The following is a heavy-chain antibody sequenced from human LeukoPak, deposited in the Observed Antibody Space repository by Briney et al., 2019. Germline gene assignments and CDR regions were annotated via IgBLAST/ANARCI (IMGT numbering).Heavy chain of an antibody. CDR2: ISAYNGNT. CDR1: GYTFTSYG. CDR3: ARDPSCCSGGSCYSNWFDP. V-gene: IGHV1-18*01. D-gene: IGHD2-15*01. J-gene: IGHJ5*02. Sequence: GASVKVSCKASGYTFTSYGISWVRQAPGQGLEWMGWISAYNGNTNYAQKLQGRVTMTTDTSTSTGYMELRSLRSDDTAVYYCARDPSCCSGGSCYSNWFDPWGQGTLVTVSS.